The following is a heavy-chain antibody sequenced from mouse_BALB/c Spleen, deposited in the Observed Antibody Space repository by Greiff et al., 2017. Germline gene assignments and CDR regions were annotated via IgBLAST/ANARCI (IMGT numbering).Heavy chain of an antibody. V-gene: IGHV5-15*02. Sequence: EVKLEESGGGLVQPGGSRKLSCAASGFTFSDYGMAWVRQAPGKGPEWVAFISNLAYSIYYADTVTGRFTISRENAKNTLYLEMSSLRSEDTAMYYCAREKENYDGAMDYWGQGTSVTVSS. D-gene: IGHD2-4*01. CDR1: GFTFSDYG. J-gene: IGHJ4*01. CDR3: AREKENYDGAMDY. CDR2: ISNLAYSI.